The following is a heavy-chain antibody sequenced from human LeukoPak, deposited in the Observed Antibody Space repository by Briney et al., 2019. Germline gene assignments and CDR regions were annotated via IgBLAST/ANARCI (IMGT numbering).Heavy chain of an antibody. V-gene: IGHV3-30*18. Sequence: GGSLRLSCAASGFTFSSYGMHWVRQAPGKGLWWVAVISYDGSNKYYADSVKGRFTISRDNSKNTLYLQMNSLRAEDTAVYYCAKALYYYDSSGYYYRSGSVDYWGQGTLVTVSS. D-gene: IGHD3-22*01. J-gene: IGHJ4*02. CDR3: AKALYYYDSSGYYYRSGSVDY. CDR2: ISYDGSNK. CDR1: GFTFSSYG.